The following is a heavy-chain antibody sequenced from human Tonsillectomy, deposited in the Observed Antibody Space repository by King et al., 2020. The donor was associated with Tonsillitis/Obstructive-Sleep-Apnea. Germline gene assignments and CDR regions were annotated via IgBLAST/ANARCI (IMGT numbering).Heavy chain of an antibody. Sequence: VQLVESGGGVVQPGRSLRLSCAASGFTFSSDGMHWVRQAPGKGLEWVAIISKDESNKYYADSAKGRFTISRDNSKNTLYLQMNSLRAEDTAVYYCAKDRSSTWSLDYWGQGTLVTVSS. CDR2: ISKDESNK. J-gene: IGHJ4*02. D-gene: IGHD6-13*01. V-gene: IGHV3-30*18. CDR3: AKDRSSTWSLDY. CDR1: GFTFSSDG.